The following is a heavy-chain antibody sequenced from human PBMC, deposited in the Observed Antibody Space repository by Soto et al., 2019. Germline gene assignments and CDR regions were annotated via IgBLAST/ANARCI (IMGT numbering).Heavy chain of an antibody. D-gene: IGHD1-7*01. J-gene: IGHJ6*02. Sequence: GGSLRLSCAASGFTFSSYGMHWVRQAPGKGLEWVAVIWYDGSNKYYADSVKGRFTISRDNSKNTLYLQMNSLRAEDTAVYYCARDLDNWNYSKANGMDVWGQGTTVTVS. CDR1: GFTFSSYG. CDR3: ARDLDNWNYSKANGMDV. CDR2: IWYDGSNK. V-gene: IGHV3-33*01.